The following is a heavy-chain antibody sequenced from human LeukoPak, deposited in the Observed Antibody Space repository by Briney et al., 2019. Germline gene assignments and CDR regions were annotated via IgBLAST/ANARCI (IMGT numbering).Heavy chain of an antibody. CDR1: GGSISSYY. Sequence: SETLSLTCTVSGGSISSYYWSWIRQPPGKGLEWIGYIYYSGSTNYNPSLKSRVTISVDTSKNQFSLKLSSVTAADTAVYYCASHRSSWYLGYFQHWGQGTLVTVSS. CDR3: ASHRSSWYLGYFQH. CDR2: IYYSGST. D-gene: IGHD6-13*01. J-gene: IGHJ1*01. V-gene: IGHV4-59*12.